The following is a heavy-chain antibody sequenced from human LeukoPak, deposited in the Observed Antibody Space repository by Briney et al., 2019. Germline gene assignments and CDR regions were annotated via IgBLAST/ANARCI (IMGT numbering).Heavy chain of an antibody. CDR1: GFTFSSYA. D-gene: IGHD6-19*01. J-gene: IGHJ5*02. V-gene: IGHV3-23*01. CDR3: GKGSGSGWYGWFAP. Sequence: GGSLRLSCAASGFTFSSYAMSWVRQAPGKGLEWVSSIDASGGSTYYADSVKGRFTISRDNSKNTFYLQMNSLRADETAVYYCGKGSGSGWYGWFAPWGQGTLVTVSS. CDR2: IDASGGST.